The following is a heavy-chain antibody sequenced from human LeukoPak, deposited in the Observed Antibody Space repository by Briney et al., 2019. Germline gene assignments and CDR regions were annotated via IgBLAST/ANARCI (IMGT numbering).Heavy chain of an antibody. J-gene: IGHJ6*02. D-gene: IGHD3-22*01. CDR3: ARFNYFDSSDYFSYYYGMDV. CDR2: IDYSGSP. CDR1: GGSVSSGSYY. V-gene: IGHV4-61*01. Sequence: PSETLSLTCTVSGGSVSSGSYYWSWIRQPPGTGLEWIGYIDYSGSPNYNPSLKSRLAISVDTSRNQFSLKLSSVSAADTAVYYCARFNYFDSSDYFSYYYGMDVWGQGTTVTVSS.